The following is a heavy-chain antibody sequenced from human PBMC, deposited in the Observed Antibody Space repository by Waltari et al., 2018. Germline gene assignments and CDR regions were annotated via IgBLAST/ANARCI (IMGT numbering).Heavy chain of an antibody. CDR1: GFTFSNYA. CDR2: IHSGGTI. V-gene: IGHV3-23*03. J-gene: IGHJ4*02. D-gene: IGHD3-10*01. Sequence: EVQLLESGGDLVQPGGSRRLSCGAYGFTFSNYAMSWVRQAPGKGLEWVSVIHSGGTIYYADSVKGRFTISRDNSKNTLYLQMNSLRAEDTAIYYCAAGSGPSDYWGQGTLVTVSS. CDR3: AAGSGPSDY.